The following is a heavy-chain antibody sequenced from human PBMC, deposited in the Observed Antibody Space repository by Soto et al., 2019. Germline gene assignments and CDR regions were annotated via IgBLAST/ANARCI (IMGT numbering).Heavy chain of an antibody. CDR2: MNPNSGNT. CDR3: ARGTYYDFWGGYLVWFDP. V-gene: IGHV1-8*01. D-gene: IGHD3-3*01. J-gene: IGHJ5*02. Sequence: ASVKVSCKASGYTFTSYDINWVRQATGQGLEWMGWMNPNSGNTDYAQKFQGRVTMTRNTSISTAYMELSSLRSEDTAVYYCARGTYYDFWGGYLVWFDPWGQGTLVTVSS. CDR1: GYTFTSYD.